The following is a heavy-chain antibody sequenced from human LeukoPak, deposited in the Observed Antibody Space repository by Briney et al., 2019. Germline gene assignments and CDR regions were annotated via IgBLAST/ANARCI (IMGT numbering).Heavy chain of an antibody. V-gene: IGHV1-2*02. D-gene: IGHD3-3*01. CDR2: INPNSGGT. CDR3: ARGERFLEWLPKFDY. J-gene: IGHJ4*02. CDR1: GCTFTGYY. Sequence: GASVKVSCKASGCTFTGYYMHWVRQAPGQGLEWMGWINPNSGGTNYAQKFQGRVTMTRDTSISTAYMELSRLRSDDTAVYYCARGERFLEWLPKFDYWGQGTLVTVSS.